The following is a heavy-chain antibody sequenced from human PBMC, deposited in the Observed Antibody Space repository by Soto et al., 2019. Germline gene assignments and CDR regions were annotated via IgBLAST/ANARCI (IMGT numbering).Heavy chain of an antibody. Sequence: GSLRFSGTASGCTFRRSAMSWVRQAPGKGLERVSAISGGGGSTYYADSVKVRFTISRDNSKNTLYLQMNSLRAEDTAVYYCAKETDSSGYYYPPYFDYWGQGTLVTVYS. D-gene: IGHD3-22*01. V-gene: IGHV3-23*01. J-gene: IGHJ4*02. CDR2: ISGGGGST. CDR3: AKETDSSGYYYPPYFDY. CDR1: GCTFRRSA.